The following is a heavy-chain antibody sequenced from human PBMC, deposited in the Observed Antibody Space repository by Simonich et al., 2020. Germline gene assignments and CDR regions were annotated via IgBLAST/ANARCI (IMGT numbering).Heavy chain of an antibody. V-gene: IGHV3-74*01. D-gene: IGHD4-4*01. CDR1: GFTFRSYW. CDR3: ARDYSNYDAFDI. J-gene: IGHJ3*02. Sequence: EVQLVESGGGLVQPGGSLRLSCAASGFTFRSYWMHWVRQAPGKGLVLVSSINSDGSSKSYADSVKGRFTISRDNAKNTLYLQMNSLRAEDTAVYYCARDYSNYDAFDIWGQGTMVTVSS. CDR2: INSDGSSK.